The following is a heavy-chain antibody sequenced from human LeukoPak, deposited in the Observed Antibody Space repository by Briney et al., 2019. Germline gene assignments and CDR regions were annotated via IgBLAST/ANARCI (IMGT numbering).Heavy chain of an antibody. CDR1: GFTFTSYV. D-gene: IGHD6-13*01. CDR3: ASPRGAAAGTFGFDP. CDR2: ISYDGSNK. V-gene: IGHV3-30*03. J-gene: IGHJ5*02. Sequence: GGSLRLSGAASGFTFTSYVMHWARQPPGKGLQWVVLISYDGSNKYYADSVKGRFTIYRDNSKNTLYLQMNSLRAEDTAVYYCASPRGAAAGTFGFDPWGQGTLVTVSS.